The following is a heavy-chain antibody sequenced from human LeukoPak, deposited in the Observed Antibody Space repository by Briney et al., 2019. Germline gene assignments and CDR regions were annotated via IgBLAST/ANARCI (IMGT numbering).Heavy chain of an antibody. D-gene: IGHD2-15*01. CDR1: GFIFSSYA. CDR3: ATQPCGGGSCYLGH. Sequence: PGGSLRLSCAASGFIFSSYAMDWVRQAPGKGLEWVAVISYDGSNKFYAVSLKGRFSISRDNSMNTLYLQMNTLRAEDMAVYYCATQPCGGGSCYLGHWGQGTVVTLSS. CDR2: ISYDGSNK. V-gene: IGHV3-30-3*01. J-gene: IGHJ4*02.